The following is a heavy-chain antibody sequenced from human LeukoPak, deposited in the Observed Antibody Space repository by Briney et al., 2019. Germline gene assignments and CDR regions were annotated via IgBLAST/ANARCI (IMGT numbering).Heavy chain of an antibody. J-gene: IGHJ6*03. CDR3: AKDRLRNYYYYMDV. V-gene: IGHV3-48*03. Sequence: GGSLRLSCAASGFTFDSYEMNWVRQAPGKGLEWLSYISSSGSTIFYADSVKGRFTISRDNSKNTLYLQMNSLRAEDTAVYYCAKDRLRNYYYYMDVWGKGTTVTVSS. D-gene: IGHD4-17*01. CDR2: ISSSGSTI. CDR1: GFTFDSYE.